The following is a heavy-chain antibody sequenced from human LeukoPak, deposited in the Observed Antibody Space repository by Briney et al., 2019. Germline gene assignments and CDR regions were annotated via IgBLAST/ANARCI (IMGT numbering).Heavy chain of an antibody. D-gene: IGHD2-8*01. Sequence: SETLSLTCAVYGGSFSGYYWSWIRQPPGKGLEWIGEINHSGSTNYNPSLKSRVTISVDTSKNQFSLKLSSVTAADTAVYYCARRNGAIDYWCQGTLVIVS. V-gene: IGHV4-34*01. CDR1: GGSFSGYY. CDR3: ARRNGAIDY. CDR2: INHSGST. J-gene: IGHJ4*02.